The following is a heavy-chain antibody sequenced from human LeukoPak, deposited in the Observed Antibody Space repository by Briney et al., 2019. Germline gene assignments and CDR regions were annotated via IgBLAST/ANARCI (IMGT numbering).Heavy chain of an antibody. V-gene: IGHV1-2*06. CDR2: INPSGGGT. Sequence: GGSVKVSCKPSGYTFTSCYLHWVRQAPAGGLEGRGRINPSGGGTNYAQNFQRRVTMTRDASISTAYMELSRLTSDDTAVYYCARDNDLRPIVGATTFPNEFDYWGQGTLVTVSS. D-gene: IGHD1-26*01. J-gene: IGHJ4*02. CDR3: ARDNDLRPIVGATTFPNEFDY. CDR1: GYTFTSCY.